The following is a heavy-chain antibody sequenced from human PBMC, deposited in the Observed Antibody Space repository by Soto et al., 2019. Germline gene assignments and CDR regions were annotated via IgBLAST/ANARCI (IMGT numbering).Heavy chain of an antibody. V-gene: IGHV4-30-4*01. CDR2: IYYSGST. D-gene: IGHD1-1*01. CDR1: GGSISSGDYY. J-gene: IGHJ5*02. Sequence: PSETLSLTCTVSGGSISSGDYYWSWIRQPPGKGLEWIGYIYYSGSTYYNPSLKSRVTISVDTSKNQFSLKLSSVTAADTAVYYCARGHPHRWGTGRGWFDPWGQGTLVTVSS. CDR3: ARGHPHRWGTGRGWFDP.